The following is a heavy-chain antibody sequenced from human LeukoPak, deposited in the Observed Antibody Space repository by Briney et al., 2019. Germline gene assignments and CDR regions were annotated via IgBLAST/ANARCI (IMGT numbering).Heavy chain of an antibody. CDR1: GYSFTSYW. D-gene: IGHD5-24*01. J-gene: IGHJ4*02. CDR2: IYPGDSDT. V-gene: IGHV5-51*01. Sequence: GESLKISCKGSGYSFTSYWIGWVRQMPGKGQGWMGIIYPGDSDTRYSPSFQGQVTISADKSISTAYLQWSSLKASDTAMYYCARAERRWLQLRGAGYWGQGTLVTVSS. CDR3: ARAERRWLQLRGAGY.